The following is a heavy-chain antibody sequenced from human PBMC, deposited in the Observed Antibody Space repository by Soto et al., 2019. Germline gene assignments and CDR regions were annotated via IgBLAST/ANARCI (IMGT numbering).Heavy chain of an antibody. V-gene: IGHV5-51*01. J-gene: IGHJ4*02. Sequence: GESLTISCKGSGYTFSKYWIGWVRQMPGKGLEWMGMIYPGASDGRYSPSFEGQVTFSVDKSINTAYLQWNSLKASDTAMYSCARQGGEYNTMSDYWGQGTMVTVSS. CDR2: IYPGASDG. D-gene: IGHD3-10*01. CDR1: GYTFSKYW. CDR3: ARQGGEYNTMSDY.